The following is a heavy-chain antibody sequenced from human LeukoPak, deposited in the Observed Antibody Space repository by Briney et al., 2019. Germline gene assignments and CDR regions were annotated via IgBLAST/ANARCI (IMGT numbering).Heavy chain of an antibody. CDR1: GYTFTSYG. CDR2: ISAYNGNT. V-gene: IGHV1-18*01. CDR3: ARDGSWDDSSGYYYVSIDY. D-gene: IGHD3-22*01. J-gene: IGHJ4*02. Sequence: GASVKVSCKASGYTFTSYGISWVRQAPGQGLEWMGWISAYNGNTNYAQKLQGRVTMTTDTSTSTAYMELRSLRSDDTAVYYCARDGSWDDSSGYYYVSIDYWGQGTLVTVSS.